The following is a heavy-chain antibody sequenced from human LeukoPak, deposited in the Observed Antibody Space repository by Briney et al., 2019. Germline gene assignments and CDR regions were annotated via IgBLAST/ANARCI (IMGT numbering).Heavy chain of an antibody. D-gene: IGHD3-9*01. Sequence: KASETLSLTCTVSGYSISSGYFWGWIRQPTGKGLEWIGSIPHSGRTYYNPSLKSRVTISVDTSKNQFSLKLSSVTAADTAVYYCARHGLQYFDWLPDYWGQGTLVTVSS. J-gene: IGHJ4*02. CDR1: GYSISSGYF. CDR3: ARHGLQYFDWLPDY. CDR2: IPHSGRT. V-gene: IGHV4-38-2*02.